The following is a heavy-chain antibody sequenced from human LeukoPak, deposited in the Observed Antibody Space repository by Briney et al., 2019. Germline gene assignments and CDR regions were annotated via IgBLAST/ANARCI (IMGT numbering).Heavy chain of an antibody. Sequence: GGSLKLSCAASEFTFSGSAMHWVRQASGKGLEWVGRIRSKANSYATAYAASVKGRFTISRDDSKNTAYLQMNSLKTEDTAVYYCTRLMAGFDPWGQGTLVTVSS. J-gene: IGHJ5*02. CDR1: EFTFSGSA. V-gene: IGHV3-73*01. CDR2: IRSKANSYAT. CDR3: TRLMAGFDP. D-gene: IGHD2-8*01.